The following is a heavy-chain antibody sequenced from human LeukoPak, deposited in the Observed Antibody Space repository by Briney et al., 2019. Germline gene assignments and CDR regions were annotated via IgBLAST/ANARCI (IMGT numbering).Heavy chain of an antibody. CDR3: ARGLAAAYDAFDI. J-gene: IGHJ3*02. Sequence: ASVKVSCKASGYTFTGDYMHWVRQAPGQGLEWMEWINPNSGGTNYAQKFQGRVTMTRDTSISTAYMELSRLRSDDTAVYYCARGLAAAYDAFDIWGQGKMVTVSS. CDR1: GYTFTGDY. D-gene: IGHD6-13*01. V-gene: IGHV1-2*02. CDR2: INPNSGGT.